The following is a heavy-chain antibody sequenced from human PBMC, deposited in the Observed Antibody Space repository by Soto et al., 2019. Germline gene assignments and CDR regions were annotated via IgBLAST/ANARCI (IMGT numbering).Heavy chain of an antibody. V-gene: IGHV3-30*04. CDR3: ARDHGEENRYYFDY. J-gene: IGHJ4*02. D-gene: IGHD3-10*01. CDR1: GFTFSSYA. Sequence: GGSLRLSCAASGFTFSSYAMHWVRQAPGKGLEWVAVISYDGSNKYYADSVKGRFTISRDNSKNTLYLQMNSLRAEDTAVYYCARDHGEENRYYFDYWGQGTLVTVSS. CDR2: ISYDGSNK.